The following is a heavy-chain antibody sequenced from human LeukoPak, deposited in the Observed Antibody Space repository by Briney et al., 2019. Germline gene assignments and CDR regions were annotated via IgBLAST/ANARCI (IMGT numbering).Heavy chain of an antibody. J-gene: IGHJ4*02. Sequence: PSETLSLTCTVSGGSISSSSYYWGWIRQPPGKGLEWIGSIYHSGSTYYNPSLKSRVTISVDTSKNQFSLKLSSVTAADMAVYYCARDRSPASSGYSYFDYWGQGTLVTVSS. CDR2: IYHSGST. D-gene: IGHD3-22*01. CDR3: ARDRSPASSGYSYFDY. V-gene: IGHV4-39*07. CDR1: GGSISSSSYY.